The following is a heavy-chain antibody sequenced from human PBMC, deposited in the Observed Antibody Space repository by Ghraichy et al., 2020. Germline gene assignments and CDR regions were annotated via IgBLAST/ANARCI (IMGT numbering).Heavy chain of an antibody. CDR3: ARDHYDRNAFDI. Sequence: ASVKVSCKASGYTFTSYYMHWVRQAPGQGLEWMGIINPSGGSTSYAQKFQGRVNMTRDTSTSTVYMELSSLRSEDTAVYYCARDHYDRNAFDIWGQGTMVTVSS. CDR2: INPSGGST. CDR1: GYTFTSYY. J-gene: IGHJ3*02. V-gene: IGHV1-46*01. D-gene: IGHD3-22*01.